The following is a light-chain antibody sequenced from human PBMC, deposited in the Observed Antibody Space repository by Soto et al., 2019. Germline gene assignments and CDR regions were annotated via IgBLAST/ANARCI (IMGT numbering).Light chain of an antibody. Sequence: SYELTQRPSVSVAPGKTARITCGGNNIGSKSVHWYQQKPGQAPVLVIYYDSDRPSGIPERFSGSNSGNTATLTISRVEAGDEADYYCQVWDSSSDHHVVFGGGTKLTVL. CDR3: QVWDSSSDHHVV. V-gene: IGLV3-21*04. J-gene: IGLJ2*01. CDR2: YDS. CDR1: NIGSKS.